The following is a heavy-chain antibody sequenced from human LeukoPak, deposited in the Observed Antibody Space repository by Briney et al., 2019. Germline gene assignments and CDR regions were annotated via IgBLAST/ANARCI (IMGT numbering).Heavy chain of an antibody. CDR2: ISYDGSNK. CDR3: AKEGAYYYDSSVDR. J-gene: IGHJ5*02. V-gene: IGHV3-30*04. Sequence: AGGSLRLSCAASGFTFRSYTMHWVRQAPGKGLEWVAVISYDGSNKYYADSVKGRFTISRDNSKNTLYLQMNSLRAEDTAVYYCAKEGAYYYDSSVDRWGQGTLVTVSS. CDR1: GFTFRSYT. D-gene: IGHD3-22*01.